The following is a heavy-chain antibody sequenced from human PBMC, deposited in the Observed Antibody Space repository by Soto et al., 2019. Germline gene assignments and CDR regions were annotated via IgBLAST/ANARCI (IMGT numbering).Heavy chain of an antibody. J-gene: IGHJ4*02. CDR3: ARHEYDSSGYSDY. Sequence: PSETLSLTCTVSGGSISSYYWSWIRQPPGKGLEWIGYIYYSGSTYYNPSLKSRVTISVDTSKNQFSLKLSSVTAADTAVYYCARHEYDSSGYSDYWGQGTLVTVSS. CDR2: IYYSGST. CDR1: GGSISSYY. D-gene: IGHD3-22*01. V-gene: IGHV4-59*04.